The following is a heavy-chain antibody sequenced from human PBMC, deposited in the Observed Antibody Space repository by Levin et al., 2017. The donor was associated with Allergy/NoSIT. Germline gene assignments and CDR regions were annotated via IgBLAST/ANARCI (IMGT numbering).Heavy chain of an antibody. J-gene: IGHJ5*02. V-gene: IGHV1-2*02. D-gene: IGHD2-2*01. Sequence: GESLKISCKASGYTFTGYYMHWVRQAPGQGLEWMGWINPNSGGTNYAQKFQGRVTMTRDTSISTAYMELSRLRSDDTAVYYCARGKEYQLRTLDPWGQGTLVTVSS. CDR3: ARGKEYQLRTLDP. CDR2: INPNSGGT. CDR1: GYTFTGYY.